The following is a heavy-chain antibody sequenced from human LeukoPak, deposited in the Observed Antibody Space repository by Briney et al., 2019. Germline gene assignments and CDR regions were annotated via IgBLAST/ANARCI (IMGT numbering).Heavy chain of an antibody. Sequence: GASVKVSCKASGYTFTSYVISWVRQAPGQGLEWMGGIIPIFGTANYAQKFQGRVTITTDESTSTAYMELSSLRSEDTAVYYCASRVTGTSDYWGQGTLVSVSS. CDR2: IIPIFGTA. J-gene: IGHJ4*02. CDR3: ASRVTGTSDY. CDR1: GYTFTSYV. D-gene: IGHD1-7*01. V-gene: IGHV1-69*05.